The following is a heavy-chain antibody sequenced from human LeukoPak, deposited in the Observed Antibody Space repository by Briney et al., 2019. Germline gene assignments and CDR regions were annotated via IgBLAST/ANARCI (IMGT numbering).Heavy chain of an antibody. CDR3: AREDRRYYDFWSGSIDY. CDR2: ISYDGSNE. CDR1: GFTFSSYV. J-gene: IGHJ4*02. D-gene: IGHD3-3*01. Sequence: PGGSLRLSCAASGFTFSSYVMHWVRQAPGKGLEWVAIISYDGSNEYYADSVKGRLTISRDNSKNTLYLQMNSLRAEDTAVYYCAREDRRYYDFWSGSIDYWGQGTLVTVSS. V-gene: IGHV3-30*04.